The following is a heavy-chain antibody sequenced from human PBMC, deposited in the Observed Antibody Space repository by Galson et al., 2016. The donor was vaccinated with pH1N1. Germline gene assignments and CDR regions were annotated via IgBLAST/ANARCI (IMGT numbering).Heavy chain of an antibody. CDR1: GYTFNRHD. Sequence: SVKVSCKASGYTFNRHDIHWVRQASGQGLEWMGGIIGMFAKTNYAQKFQGRVTITADELTSTAYMDLSSLTSEDTAVYYCARSPGYMVTALDNWGHGTLVTVS. V-gene: IGHV1-69*13. CDR2: IIGMFAKT. CDR3: ARSPGYMVTALDN. J-gene: IGHJ4*01. D-gene: IGHD2-21*02.